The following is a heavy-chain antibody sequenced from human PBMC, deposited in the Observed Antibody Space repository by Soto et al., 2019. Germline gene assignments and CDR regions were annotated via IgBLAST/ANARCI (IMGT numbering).Heavy chain of an antibody. V-gene: IGHV1-8*01. J-gene: IGHJ4*02. CDR3: ARGLPYCTSASCYNY. D-gene: IGHD2-2*02. CDR1: GYTFTSYD. CDR2: MNPHSGNT. Sequence: QVQLVQSGAEVKKPGASVKVSCKASGYTFTSYDINWVRQATGQGLEWMGWMNPHSGNTGYAQKFQGRVTMTKDTSTNTAYMEMSNLRSEDTAVYYCARGLPYCTSASCYNYWGQGTLVTVSS.